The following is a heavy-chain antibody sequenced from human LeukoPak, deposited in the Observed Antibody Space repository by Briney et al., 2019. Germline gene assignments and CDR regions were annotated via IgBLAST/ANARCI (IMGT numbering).Heavy chain of an antibody. V-gene: IGHV3-23*01. D-gene: IGHD3-9*01. J-gene: IGHJ5*02. Sequence: GGSLRLSCAASGFTFSSYAMSWVRQAPGKGLEWVSAISGSGGSTYYADSVKGRFTISRDNSKNTLYLQMNSLRAEDTAVYYCAKDPSNGYYDTGPGFDPWGQGTLVTVSS. CDR2: ISGSGGST. CDR3: AKDPSNGYYDTGPGFDP. CDR1: GFTFSSYA.